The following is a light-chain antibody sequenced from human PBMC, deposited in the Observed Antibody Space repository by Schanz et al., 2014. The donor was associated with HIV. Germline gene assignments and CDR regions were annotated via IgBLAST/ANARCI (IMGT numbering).Light chain of an antibody. CDR2: STN. CDR3: VLYMRSGVWV. Sequence: QTVVTQEPSFSVSPGGTVTLTCGFSSGSVSPTYYPSWYQQTPGQAPRTLMYSTNSRSSGVPGRFSGSILGNKAALTITGAQADDESDYYCVLYMRSGVWVFGGGTKLTVL. V-gene: IGLV8-61*01. CDR1: SGSVSPTYY. J-gene: IGLJ3*02.